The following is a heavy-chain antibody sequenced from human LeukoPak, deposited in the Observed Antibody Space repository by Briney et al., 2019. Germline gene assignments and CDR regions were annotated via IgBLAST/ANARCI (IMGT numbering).Heavy chain of an antibody. CDR1: GGSISSYY. J-gene: IGHJ6*02. D-gene: IGHD3-10*01. CDR3: ARDPGSYRYYYYGMDV. V-gene: IGHV4-59*01. Sequence: KTSETLSLTCTVSGGSISSYYWSWIRQPPGKGLGWIGYIYYSGSTNYNPSLKSRVTISVDTSKNQFSLKLSSVTAADTAVYYCARDPGSYRYYYYGMDVWGQGTTVTVSS. CDR2: IYYSGST.